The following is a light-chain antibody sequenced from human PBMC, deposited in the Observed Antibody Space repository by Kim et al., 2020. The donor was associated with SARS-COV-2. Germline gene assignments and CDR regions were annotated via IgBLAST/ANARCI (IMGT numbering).Light chain of an antibody. Sequence: QSALTQPPSASGSPGQSVAISCTGTSSDVGGYNYVSWYPQHPGKAPRLMIYEVTKRPSGVPDRFSGSKSGNTASLTVSGLQAEDEADYYCTSYAGNSYVFGTGTKVTVL. V-gene: IGLV2-8*01. J-gene: IGLJ1*01. CDR3: TSYAGNSYV. CDR2: EVT. CDR1: SSDVGGYNY.